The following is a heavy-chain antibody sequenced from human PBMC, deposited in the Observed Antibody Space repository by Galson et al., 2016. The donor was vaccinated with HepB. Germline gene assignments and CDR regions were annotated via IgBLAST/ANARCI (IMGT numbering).Heavy chain of an antibody. CDR3: PIGATGATWRN. V-gene: IGHV3-23*01. J-gene: IGHJ4*02. D-gene: IGHD1-1*01. CDR2: SDGEGQTT. CDR1: GPGFKGYG. Sequence: SLSLSCAVSGPGFKGYGMSLVRHPPGKGLQSVPDSDGEGQTTHHSDPVKGRFTMSRDNSQDTVYLEMNSVRVEDTAIYYFPIGATGATWRNWGQGTLVTVSS.